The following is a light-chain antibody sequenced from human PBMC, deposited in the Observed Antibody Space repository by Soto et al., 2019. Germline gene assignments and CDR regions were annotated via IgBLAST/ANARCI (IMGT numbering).Light chain of an antibody. CDR1: QDITNC. Sequence: DIQIAQSPSSVSASVRDSFTITCQASQDITNCLNWYHQKPGKAPKLLIYDASNLETGVPSRFSGSGSGRHFTFTITSLQPEDIGTYYCQQYEFLPVTFGRGTKVDIK. CDR2: DAS. CDR3: QQYEFLPVT. V-gene: IGKV1-33*01. J-gene: IGKJ2*01.